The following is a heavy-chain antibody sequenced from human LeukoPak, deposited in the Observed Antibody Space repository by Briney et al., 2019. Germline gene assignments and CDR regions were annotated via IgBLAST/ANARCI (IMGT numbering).Heavy chain of an antibody. V-gene: IGHV4-61*05. Sequence: SETLSLTCTVSGGSISSSSYYWGWIRQPPGKGLEWIGYIYYSGSTNYNPSLKGRVTISVDTSKNQFSLKLSSVTAADTAVYYCARVLHDYGYDYWGQGTLVTVSS. D-gene: IGHD5-18*01. CDR2: IYYSGST. J-gene: IGHJ4*02. CDR3: ARVLHDYGYDY. CDR1: GGSISSSSYY.